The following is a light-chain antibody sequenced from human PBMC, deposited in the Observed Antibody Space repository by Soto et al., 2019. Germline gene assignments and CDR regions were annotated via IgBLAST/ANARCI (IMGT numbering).Light chain of an antibody. J-gene: IGKJ4*01. CDR1: QGISSY. Sequence: DIQLTQSPSFLSASVGDRVTITCRASQGISSYLAWYQQKQGKAPKLLIYAASTLQSGVPSRFSGSGSGTEFTLTISSLQPEDFATYYCQQLNSYPPTFGGGTKFEIK. CDR3: QQLNSYPPT. V-gene: IGKV1-9*01. CDR2: AAS.